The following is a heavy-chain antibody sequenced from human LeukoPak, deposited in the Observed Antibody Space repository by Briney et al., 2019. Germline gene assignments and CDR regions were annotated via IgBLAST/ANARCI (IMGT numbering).Heavy chain of an antibody. CDR3: ARDRVLHYFDY. Sequence: PGRSLKLSCAASGFTFSSHGMHWVRQAPGKGLEWVAVIWYDGSDKYYADSEKGRFTISRDNSKNTLYLQMTSLRADDTAVYYCARDRVLHYFDYWGQGALVTVSS. CDR1: GFTFSSHG. J-gene: IGHJ4*02. CDR2: IWYDGSDK. V-gene: IGHV3-33*01. D-gene: IGHD3-16*01.